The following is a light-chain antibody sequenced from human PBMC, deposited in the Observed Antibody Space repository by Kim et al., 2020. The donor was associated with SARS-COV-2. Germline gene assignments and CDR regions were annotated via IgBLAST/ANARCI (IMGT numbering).Light chain of an antibody. CDR1: SSDVGGYNY. CDR3: SSYTSSIFYV. Sequence: QSALTQPASVSGSPGQSITISCTGTSSDVGGYNYVSWYQQHPGKAPKLMIYDVSKRPSGVSNRFSGSKSGNTASMTISGLQAEDEADYYCSSYTSSIFYVFGTGTKVTVL. V-gene: IGLV2-14*01. CDR2: DVS. J-gene: IGLJ1*01.